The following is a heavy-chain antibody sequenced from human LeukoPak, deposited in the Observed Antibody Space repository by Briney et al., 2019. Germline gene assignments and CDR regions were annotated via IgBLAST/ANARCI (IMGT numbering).Heavy chain of an antibody. Sequence: PGGSLRLSCAASGFTFTSYWMSWVRQAPGKGLAWVANINQDGSEKHYVDSVKGRFTISRDNARNSLHLQMNSLRAEDTAVYYCVEDSSTPDYWGQGTLVTVSS. CDR2: INQDGSEK. V-gene: IGHV3-7*01. CDR1: GFTFTSYW. J-gene: IGHJ4*02. CDR3: VEDSSTPDY. D-gene: IGHD3-10*01.